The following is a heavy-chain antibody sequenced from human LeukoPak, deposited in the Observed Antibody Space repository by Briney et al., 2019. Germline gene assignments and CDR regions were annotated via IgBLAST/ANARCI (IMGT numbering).Heavy chain of an antibody. V-gene: IGHV3-21*01. CDR1: GFTISSYS. CDR3: ARGRSGYCSTTSCSRPPDY. CDR2: ISISSSYI. Sequence: SGGSLRLSCAASGFTISSYSMNWVRQAPGKGLEWVSSISISSSYIYYADSVKGRFTISRDNAKNSLYLQMNSLRAEDTAVYFCARGRSGYCSTTSCSRPPDYWGQGTLVTVSS. D-gene: IGHD2-2*03. J-gene: IGHJ4*02.